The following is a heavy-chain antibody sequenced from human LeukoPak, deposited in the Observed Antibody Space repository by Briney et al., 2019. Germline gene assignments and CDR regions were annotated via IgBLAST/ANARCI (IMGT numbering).Heavy chain of an antibody. J-gene: IGHJ6*03. CDR3: ARTQQEYYYYYMDV. Sequence: PSQTLSLTCAVSGGSISSYYWSWIRQPAGKGLEWIGRIYTSGSTNYNPSLKSRVTMSVDTSRNQFSLKLSSVTAADTAVYYCARTQQEYYYYYMDVWGKGTTVTVSS. CDR2: IYTSGST. CDR1: GGSISSYY. V-gene: IGHV4-4*07.